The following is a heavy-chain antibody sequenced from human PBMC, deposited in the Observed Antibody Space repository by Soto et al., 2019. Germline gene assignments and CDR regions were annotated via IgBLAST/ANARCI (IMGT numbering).Heavy chain of an antibody. CDR2: IIPIFGTT. CDR3: ARDRDHTYDY. V-gene: IGHV1-69*01. CDR1: GRTFSSFA. J-gene: IGHJ4*02. Sequence: QVQLVQSGAAVKKPESSVKVSCKASGRTFSSFAISWVRQAPGQGLEWMGGIIPIFGTTNYAQKFQGRVTITAHESTSTAYMEVTTLRAEDTAVYYCARDRDHTYDYWGQGTLVTVSS.